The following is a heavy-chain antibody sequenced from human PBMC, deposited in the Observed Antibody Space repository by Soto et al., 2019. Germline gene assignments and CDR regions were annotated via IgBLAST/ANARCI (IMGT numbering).Heavy chain of an antibody. CDR3: ARYWDHISGGPVPVRYFDY. V-gene: IGHV4-31*03. J-gene: IGHJ4*02. CDR2: IYYSGGT. D-gene: IGHD2-21*01. CDR1: GGSISSGGYY. Sequence: SETLSLTCTVSGGSISSGGYYWSWIRQLPGKDLEWIGYIYYSGGTYYNPSLKSRVTISVDTSKHQFSLKLNSVTAADTAVYYCARYWDHISGGPVPVRYFDYWGQGTLVTVSS.